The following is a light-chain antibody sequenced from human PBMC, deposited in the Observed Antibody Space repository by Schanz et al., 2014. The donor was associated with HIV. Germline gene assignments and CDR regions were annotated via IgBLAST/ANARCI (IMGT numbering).Light chain of an antibody. CDR3: QKCDSVPLT. CDR2: GAS. CDR1: QRISSSY. V-gene: IGKV3-20*01. Sequence: ETVLTQSPGSLSLSPGDRATLSCKASQRISSSYLAWYQQIPGQAPRLLIYGASTRVTGIPARFSGSGSGTEFTLTISSLQPEDFATYYCQKCDSVPLTFGGGTKVEMK. J-gene: IGKJ4*01.